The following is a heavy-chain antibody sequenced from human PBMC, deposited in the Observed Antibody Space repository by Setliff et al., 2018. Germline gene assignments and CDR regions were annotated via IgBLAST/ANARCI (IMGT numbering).Heavy chain of an antibody. CDR2: INPNSGGT. D-gene: IGHD5-18*01. CDR3: AREGVDTRSSTDYRYYMDV. CDR1: GYAFPFYY. Sequence: RASVKVSCKTSGYAFPFYYLHWVRQAPGQGLEWMGRINPNSGGTNYAQRFQGRVTMTRDTSITTVYMELSGLNSDDTAVYYCAREGVDTRSSTDYRYYMDVWGKGTTVTVS. J-gene: IGHJ6*03. V-gene: IGHV1-2*06.